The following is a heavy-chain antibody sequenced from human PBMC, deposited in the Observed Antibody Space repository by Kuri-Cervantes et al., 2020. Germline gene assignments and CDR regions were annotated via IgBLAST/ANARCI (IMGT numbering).Heavy chain of an antibody. CDR3: ARDQKFAYYYDSSGYYGGWFDP. V-gene: IGHV3-30*03. Sequence: GGSLRLSCAASGFTFSSYGMHWVRQAPGKGLEWVAVISYDGSNKYYADSVKGRFTTSRDNTKNTLYLQMNSLRAEDTAVYYCARDQKFAYYYDSSGYYGGWFDPWGQGTLVTVSS. CDR1: GFTFSSYG. D-gene: IGHD3-22*01. CDR2: ISYDGSNK. J-gene: IGHJ5*02.